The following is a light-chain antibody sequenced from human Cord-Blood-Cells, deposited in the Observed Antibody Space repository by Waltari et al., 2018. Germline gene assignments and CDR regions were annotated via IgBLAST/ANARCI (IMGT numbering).Light chain of an antibody. CDR3: QQYNNWPPYT. J-gene: IGKJ2*01. V-gene: IGKV3-15*01. CDR1: QSVSSN. CDR2: GVA. Sequence: ELVMTQSPATLSVSPGERATLSCRASQSVSSNLAWYQQKPGQAPRLLIYGVATRATGIPARFSGSGSGTEFTLTISSLQSEDFAVYYCQQYNNWPPYTFGQGTKLEIK.